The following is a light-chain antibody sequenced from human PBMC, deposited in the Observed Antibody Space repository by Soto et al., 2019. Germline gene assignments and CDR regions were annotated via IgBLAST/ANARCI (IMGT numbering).Light chain of an antibody. CDR2: GNS. Sequence: QSVLTQPPSVSGAPGQRVTISCTGSSSNIGAGYDVHWYQQLPGTAPKLLIYGNSNRPSGVPDRFSGSKSGTSASLAITGLQAEDEAEYYCQSYDSSLSGSGVFGGGTKLTV. CDR1: SSNIGAGYD. V-gene: IGLV1-40*01. CDR3: QSYDSSLSGSGV. J-gene: IGLJ2*01.